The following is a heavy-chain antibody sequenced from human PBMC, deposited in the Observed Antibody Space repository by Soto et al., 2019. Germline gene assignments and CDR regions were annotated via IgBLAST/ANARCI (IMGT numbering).Heavy chain of an antibody. V-gene: IGHV3-15*01. D-gene: IGHD4-17*01. J-gene: IGHJ4*02. CDR2: IKSKTDGGTT. CDR3: TRGIYGDYVKDY. Sequence: EVQLVESGGGLVKPGGSLRLSCAASGFTFSNAWMSWVRQAPGKGLEWVGRIKSKTDGGTTDYAAPVKGRFTISRDDSKNTLYLQMNRLKAEDTAVYYCTRGIYGDYVKDYWGQGTLVTVSS. CDR1: GFTFSNAW.